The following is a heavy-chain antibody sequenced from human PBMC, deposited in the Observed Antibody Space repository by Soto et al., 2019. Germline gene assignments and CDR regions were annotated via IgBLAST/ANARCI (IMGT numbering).Heavy chain of an antibody. Sequence: EVQLVESGGGLIQPGGSLRLSCAASGFTVSSNYMSWVRQAPGKGLEWVSVIYSGGSTYYADSVKGRFTISRDNSKNTLYLQMNSLRAEDTDVYYCAREGDSSGYYVPFDYWGQGTLVTVSS. J-gene: IGHJ4*02. CDR3: AREGDSSGYYVPFDY. V-gene: IGHV3-53*01. CDR2: IYSGGST. D-gene: IGHD3-22*01. CDR1: GFTVSSNY.